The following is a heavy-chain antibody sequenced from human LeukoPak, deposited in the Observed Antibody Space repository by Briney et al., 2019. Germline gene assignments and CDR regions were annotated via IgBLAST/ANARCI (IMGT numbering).Heavy chain of an antibody. Sequence: GGSLRLSCAASGFTCSNYAMKWVRQAPGKGLEWVSAISRTSAYIYYPDSVKGRFTISRDNAQNSLYLQMDSLRVEDTAVYYCARDERRYCSDSSCYPGDYWGQGTLVTVSS. D-gene: IGHD2-2*01. V-gene: IGHV3-21*01. CDR2: ISRTSAYI. CDR3: ARDERRYCSDSSCYPGDY. CDR1: GFTCSNYA. J-gene: IGHJ4*02.